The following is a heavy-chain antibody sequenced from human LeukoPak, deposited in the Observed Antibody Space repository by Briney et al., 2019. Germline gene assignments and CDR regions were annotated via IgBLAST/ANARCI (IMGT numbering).Heavy chain of an antibody. D-gene: IGHD1-1*01. V-gene: IGHV1-18*01. J-gene: IGHJ4*02. Sequence: ASVKVSCKASGYTFTSYGISWVRQAPGQGLEWMGWISAYNGNTNYAQKLQGRVTMTTDTSTSIAYMELRSLRSDDTAVYYCAREGKRSETSPYYFDYWGQGTLVTVSS. CDR3: AREGKRSETSPYYFDY. CDR1: GYTFTSYG. CDR2: ISAYNGNT.